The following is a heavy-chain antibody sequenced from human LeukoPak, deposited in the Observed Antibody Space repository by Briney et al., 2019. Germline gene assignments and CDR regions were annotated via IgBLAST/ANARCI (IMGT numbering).Heavy chain of an antibody. CDR1: GFTFSNAW. Sequence: PGGSLRLSCAASGFTFSNAWMSWVRQAPGKGLEWVAQIKTKTDGGTTDSAATVKGRFTISRDDTKNTLYLQMNSLKTEDTAIYYCTTLYGSGNYYWGQGTLVTVSS. D-gene: IGHD3-10*01. V-gene: IGHV3-15*01. J-gene: IGHJ4*02. CDR2: IKTKTDGGTT. CDR3: TTLYGSGNYY.